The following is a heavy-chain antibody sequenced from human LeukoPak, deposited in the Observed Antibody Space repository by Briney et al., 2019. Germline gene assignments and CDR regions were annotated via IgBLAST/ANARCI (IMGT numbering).Heavy chain of an antibody. CDR1: GFTFSSYA. D-gene: IGHD3-10*01. J-gene: IGHJ4*02. CDR3: AKVGALWFGELDY. V-gene: IGHV3-23*01. Sequence: GGSLRLSCAASGFTFSSYAMGCVRQAPGKGLEWVSVISGSGGTTYYADSVKGRFTISRDNSKNTLYLQMNSLRAEDTAVYYCAKVGALWFGELDYWGQGTLVTVSS. CDR2: ISGSGGTT.